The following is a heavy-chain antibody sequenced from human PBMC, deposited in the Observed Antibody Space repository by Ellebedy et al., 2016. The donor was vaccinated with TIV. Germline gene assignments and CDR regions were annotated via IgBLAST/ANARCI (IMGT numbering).Heavy chain of an antibody. V-gene: IGHV4-59*01. Sequence: MPGGSLRLSCTVSGASISGYYWSWIRQPPGKGLEWIGYIYYSGFTNYNPSLKSRVTISVDTSKNQFSLRLSSVTAADTAVYYCARGNGYNLYWGRGTLVTVSS. J-gene: IGHJ4*02. CDR1: GASISGYY. CDR3: ARGNGYNLY. CDR2: IYYSGFT. D-gene: IGHD5-24*01.